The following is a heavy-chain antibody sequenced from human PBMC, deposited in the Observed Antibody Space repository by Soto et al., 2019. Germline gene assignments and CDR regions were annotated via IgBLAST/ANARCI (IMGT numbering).Heavy chain of an antibody. D-gene: IGHD2-21*01. V-gene: IGHV3-74*01. CDR3: AILALWFDP. CDR2: INAVGSGT. Sequence: GGSLRLSCAASGFPLNTYWMHWVRQAPGEGLVWVSRINAVGSGTTYADSVKGRFTVSRDNANNMLYLQMNSLRAEDTAVYYCAILALWFDPWGQGTLVTVSS. J-gene: IGHJ5*02. CDR1: GFPLNTYW.